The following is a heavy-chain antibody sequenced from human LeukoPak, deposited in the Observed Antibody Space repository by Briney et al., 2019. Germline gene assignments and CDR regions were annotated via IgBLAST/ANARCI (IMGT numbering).Heavy chain of an antibody. D-gene: IGHD3-10*01. Sequence: SETLSLTCAVYGGSFSGYYWSWIRQPPGKGLEWIGEINHSGSTNYNPSLKSRVTISVDTSKNQFSLKLSSVTAADTAVYYCARLNVGDGSGSYFDYWGQGTLVTVSS. V-gene: IGHV4-34*01. CDR1: GGSFSGYY. CDR3: ARLNVGDGSGSYFDY. J-gene: IGHJ4*02. CDR2: INHSGST.